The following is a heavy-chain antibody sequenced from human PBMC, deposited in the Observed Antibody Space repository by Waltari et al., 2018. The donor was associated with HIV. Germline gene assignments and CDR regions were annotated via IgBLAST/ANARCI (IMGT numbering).Heavy chain of an antibody. CDR3: ARRGYDYVWGSFPYYFDY. CDR1: GYSFTSYW. CDR2: IYPGDSDT. Sequence: EVQLVQSGAEVKKPGESLKISCKGSGYSFTSYWIGWVRQMPGKGLEWMGIIYPGDSDTRYSPSFQGQVTISADKSISTAYLQWSSLKASDTAMYYCARRGYDYVWGSFPYYFDYWGQGTLVTVSS. J-gene: IGHJ4*02. D-gene: IGHD3-16*01. V-gene: IGHV5-51*01.